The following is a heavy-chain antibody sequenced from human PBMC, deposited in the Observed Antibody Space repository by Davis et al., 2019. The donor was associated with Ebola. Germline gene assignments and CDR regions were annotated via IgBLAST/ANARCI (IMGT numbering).Heavy chain of an antibody. CDR1: GFTFSSYA. Sequence: GESLKISCAASGFTFSSYAMHWVRQAPGKGLEWVAVISYDGSNKYYADSVKGRFTISRDNSKNTLYLQMNSLRAEDTAVYYCAKGLGYCSSTSCYYYYYMDVWGKGTTVTVSS. D-gene: IGHD2-2*01. J-gene: IGHJ6*03. V-gene: IGHV3-30-3*01. CDR2: ISYDGSNK. CDR3: AKGLGYCSSTSCYYYYYMDV.